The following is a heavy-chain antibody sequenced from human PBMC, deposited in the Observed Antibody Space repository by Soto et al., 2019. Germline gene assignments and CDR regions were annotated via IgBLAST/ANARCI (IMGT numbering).Heavy chain of an antibody. Sequence: SETLSLTCSFSGDSVTSHYLTWIRQSPEKGLEWIGYMHYTGFSHYNPSLKSRLTISVDTSKNQFTLQLTSVTVEDTAVYYCARGRLQLGYCSSTSCYLYDWFDPWGQGTLVTVSS. D-gene: IGHD2-2*01. J-gene: IGHJ5*02. CDR1: GDSVTSHY. CDR3: ARGRLQLGYCSSTSCYLYDWFDP. CDR2: MHYTGFS. V-gene: IGHV4-59*02.